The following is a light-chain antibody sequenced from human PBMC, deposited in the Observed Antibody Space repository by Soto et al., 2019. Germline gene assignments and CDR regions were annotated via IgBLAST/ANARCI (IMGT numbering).Light chain of an antibody. V-gene: IGKV3-15*01. Sequence: EIVMTQSPATLSVSPGERATLSCRASQSVSSNLAWYQQQPGQAPRLLIYGASTRATGIPARFSGSGSGTEFTLTISSLQSQDFAVYYYQQYSETTFGGGTKVEIK. CDR3: QQYSETT. J-gene: IGKJ4*01. CDR1: QSVSSN. CDR2: GAS.